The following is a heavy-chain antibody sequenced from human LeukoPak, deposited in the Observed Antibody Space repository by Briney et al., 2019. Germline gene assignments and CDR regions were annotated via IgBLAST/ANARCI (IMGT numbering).Heavy chain of an antibody. V-gene: IGHV4-34*01. Sequence: SETLSLTCAVYGGSFSGYYWSWIRQPPGKGLEWIGSIYYSGSTYYNPSLKSRVTISVDTSKNQFFLKLSSVTAADTAVYYCARREGGWFDPWGQGTLVTVSS. D-gene: IGHD3-16*01. CDR1: GGSFSGYY. J-gene: IGHJ5*02. CDR3: ARREGGWFDP. CDR2: IYYSGST.